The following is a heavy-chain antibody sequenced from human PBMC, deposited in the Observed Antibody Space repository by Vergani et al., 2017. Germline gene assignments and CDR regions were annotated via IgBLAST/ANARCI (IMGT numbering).Heavy chain of an antibody. V-gene: IGHV4-61*02. Sequence: QVQLKESGPGLVGPSETLSLTCTVSGGPFSGGSHYWIWIRQSAGKGLEWIGRIYNTGGTNYDPSLKTRVTMSVDTSKNQFSLKLASVTAADTAIYYCARFSSGFVAWGPGTPVTVSS. CDR1: GGPFSGGSHY. CDR3: ARFSSGFVA. CDR2: IYNTGGT. J-gene: IGHJ4*02. D-gene: IGHD5-12*01.